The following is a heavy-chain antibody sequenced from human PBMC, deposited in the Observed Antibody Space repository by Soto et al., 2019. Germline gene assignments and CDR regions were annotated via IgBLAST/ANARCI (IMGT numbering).Heavy chain of an antibody. J-gene: IGHJ3*02. Sequence: SETLSLTCTVSGASVTSDTYYWSWIRLPPGKGLEWIGYIFNSRITNYNPALKSRGTTSVDTSKNQFSLKLGSVTAADTAVYFCARSTQFCSSTSCYTTGDTFDIWGQGTMVTVSS. V-gene: IGHV4-61*01. CDR3: ARSTQFCSSTSCYTTGDTFDI. CDR2: IFNSRIT. CDR1: GASVTSDTYY. D-gene: IGHD2-2*02.